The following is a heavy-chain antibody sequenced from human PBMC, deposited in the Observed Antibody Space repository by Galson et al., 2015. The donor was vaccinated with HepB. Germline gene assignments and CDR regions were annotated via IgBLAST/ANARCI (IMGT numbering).Heavy chain of an antibody. V-gene: IGHV3-23*01. D-gene: IGHD5-24*01. Sequence: SLRLSCAASGFTFSSYAMSWVRQAPGKGLEWVSRLSGGGDTTYYADFVKGRFTISRDNSKNTLYLQMNSLRAEDTAVYYCAKTVGYIKSGVDVWGQGTTVTVSS. CDR1: GFTFSSYA. CDR3: AKTVGYIKSGVDV. CDR2: LSGGGDTT. J-gene: IGHJ6*02.